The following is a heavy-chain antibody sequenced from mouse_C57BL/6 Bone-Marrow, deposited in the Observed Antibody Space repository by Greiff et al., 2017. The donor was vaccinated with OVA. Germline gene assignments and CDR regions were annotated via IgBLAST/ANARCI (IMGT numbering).Heavy chain of an antibody. CDR3: ARSGSIYYDYGSSYFDY. V-gene: IGHV1-81*01. Sequence: LQESGAELARPGASVTLSCKASGYTFTSYGISWVKQRTGQGLEWIGEIYPRSGNTYYNEKFKGKATLTADKSSSTAYMELRSLTSEDSAVYFCARSGSIYYDYGSSYFDYWGQGTTLTVSS. CDR2: IYPRSGNT. J-gene: IGHJ2*01. CDR1: GYTFTSYG. D-gene: IGHD2-4*01.